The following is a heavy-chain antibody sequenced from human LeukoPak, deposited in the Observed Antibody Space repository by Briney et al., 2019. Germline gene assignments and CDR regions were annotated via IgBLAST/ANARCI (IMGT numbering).Heavy chain of an antibody. J-gene: IGHJ4*02. Sequence: GGSLRLSCAASGFTFSSYGMHWVRQAPGKGLEWVAFIRYDGSNKYYADSVKGRFTISRDNSKNTLFLQMNSLRAEDTAVYYCAKDFSVYYYDSRVLDYWGQGTLVTVSS. CDR3: AKDFSVYYYDSRVLDY. CDR2: IRYDGSNK. D-gene: IGHD3-22*01. V-gene: IGHV3-30*02. CDR1: GFTFSSYG.